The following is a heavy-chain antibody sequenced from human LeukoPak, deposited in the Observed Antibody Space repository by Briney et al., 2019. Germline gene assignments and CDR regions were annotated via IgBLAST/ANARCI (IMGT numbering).Heavy chain of an antibody. V-gene: IGHV3-30*04. Sequence: SLRLSCAASGFTFSSYAMHWVRQAPGKGLEWVAVISYDGSNKYYADSVKGRFTISRDNSKNTLYLQMNSLRAEDTAVYYCARDLSRSRPDCSGGSCYSVYWGRGTLVTVSS. CDR3: ARDLSRSRPDCSGGSCYSVY. CDR1: GFTFSSYA. J-gene: IGHJ4*02. D-gene: IGHD2-15*01. CDR2: ISYDGSNK.